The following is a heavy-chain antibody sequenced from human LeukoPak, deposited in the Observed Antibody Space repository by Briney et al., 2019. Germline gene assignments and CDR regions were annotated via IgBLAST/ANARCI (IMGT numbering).Heavy chain of an antibody. CDR2: INHSGST. CDR1: GGSFSGYY. CDR3: ARHRLGYCSSTSCRHFDY. J-gene: IGHJ4*02. V-gene: IGHV4-34*01. Sequence: SETLSLTCAVYGGSFSGYYWSWIRQPPGKGLEWIGEINHSGSTNYNPSLKSRVTISVDTSKNQFSLKLSSVTAADTAVYYCARHRLGYCSSTSCRHFDYWGQGTLVTVSS. D-gene: IGHD2-2*01.